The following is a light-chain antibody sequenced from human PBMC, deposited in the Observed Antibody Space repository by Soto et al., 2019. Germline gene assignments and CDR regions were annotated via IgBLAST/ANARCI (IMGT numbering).Light chain of an antibody. V-gene: IGKV1-5*01. J-gene: IGKJ1*01. CDR3: QQYGSLSWT. Sequence: DIQMTQSPSTLSASVVDTVTVTCRASQSVSGWLAWYQQKPGEAPKLLIYGASTRATGVPDRFSGSGSGTDFTLTISRLEPEDFAVYHCQQYGSLSWTFGQGTKVDIK. CDR2: GAS. CDR1: QSVSGW.